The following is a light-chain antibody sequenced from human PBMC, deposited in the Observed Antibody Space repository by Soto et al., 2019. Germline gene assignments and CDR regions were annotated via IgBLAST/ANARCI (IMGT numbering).Light chain of an antibody. CDR2: LGS. V-gene: IGKV2-28*01. J-gene: IGKJ5*01. CDR3: MQALQTPT. Sequence: DIVMTQSPLSLPVTALEPASISCXSGQSLLHSNGYNYLDWYLQKPGQSPQLLIYLGSNRASGVPDRFSGSGSGTDFTLKISRVEAEDVGVYYCMQALQTPTFGQGTRLEI. CDR1: QSLLHSNGYNY.